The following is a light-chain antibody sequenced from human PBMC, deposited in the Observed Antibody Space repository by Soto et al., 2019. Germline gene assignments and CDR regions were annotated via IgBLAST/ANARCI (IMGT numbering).Light chain of an antibody. CDR3: CSYAGSSTLV. CDR2: EGS. J-gene: IGLJ2*01. CDR1: SSDVGSYNL. V-gene: IGLV2-23*01. Sequence: QSVLTQPASVSGSPGQSITISCTGTSSDVGSYNLVSWYQQHPGKAPKLMIYEGSKRPSGVSNRFSGSKSGNTASLTISGLHAEDEAAYYCCSYAGSSTLVFGGGTKLTVL.